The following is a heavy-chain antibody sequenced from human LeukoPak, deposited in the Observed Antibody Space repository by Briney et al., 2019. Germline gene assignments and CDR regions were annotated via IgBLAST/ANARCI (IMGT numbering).Heavy chain of an antibody. D-gene: IGHD6-19*01. J-gene: IGHJ4*02. Sequence: GGSLRLSCAASGFTFSSYAMHWVRQAPGKGLEWVAVISYDGSNKYYADSVKGRFTISRDNSKNTLYLQMNSLRAEDTAVYYCARKPGIAVAGVDYWGQGTLVTVSS. CDR1: GFTFSSYA. CDR3: ARKPGIAVAGVDY. V-gene: IGHV3-30-3*01. CDR2: ISYDGSNK.